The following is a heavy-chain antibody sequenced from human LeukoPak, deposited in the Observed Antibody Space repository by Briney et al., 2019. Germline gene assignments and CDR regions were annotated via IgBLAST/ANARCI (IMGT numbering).Heavy chain of an antibody. CDR1: GFTFSSYS. V-gene: IGHV3-48*04. CDR2: ISSRSDTI. Sequence: GGSLRLSCAASGFTFSSYSMNWVRQAPGKGLEWVSYISSRSDTIYYADSVRGRFTISRDNAKNSLFLQMNSLRADDTAVYYCAREAIKGGAAAVDYWGQGIMVTVSS. CDR3: AREAIKGGAAAVDY. J-gene: IGHJ4*02. D-gene: IGHD6-13*01.